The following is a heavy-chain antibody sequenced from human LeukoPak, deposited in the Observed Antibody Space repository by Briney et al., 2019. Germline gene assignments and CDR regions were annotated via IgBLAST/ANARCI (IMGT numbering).Heavy chain of an antibody. V-gene: IGHV3-33*06. D-gene: IGHD6-25*01. CDR1: GFTFSGFG. J-gene: IGHJ5*02. CDR3: AKDAPSRKSAARGEFDP. CDR2: IWHDGTNE. Sequence: GGSLRLSCAASGFTFSGFGMHWVRQAPGKGLEWVALIWHDGTNEFYADSVKGRFTISRDNSKYMLYLEMNSLRVEDTAVYYCAKDAPSRKSAARGEFDPRGQGTRVTV.